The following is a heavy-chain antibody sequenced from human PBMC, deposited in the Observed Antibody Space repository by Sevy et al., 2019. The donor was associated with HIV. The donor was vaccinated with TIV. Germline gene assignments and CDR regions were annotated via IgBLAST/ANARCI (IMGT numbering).Heavy chain of an antibody. D-gene: IGHD3-3*01. CDR3: AKSWPTIFGVFDY. V-gene: IGHV3-30*18. CDR1: GFTFSSYG. Sequence: GGSLRLSCAASGFTFSSYGMHWVRQAPGKGLEWVAVISYDGSNKYYVDSVKGRFTISRDNSKNTRYLQMNSLRAEDTAVYYCAKSWPTIFGVFDYWGQGTLVTVSS. CDR2: ISYDGSNK. J-gene: IGHJ4*02.